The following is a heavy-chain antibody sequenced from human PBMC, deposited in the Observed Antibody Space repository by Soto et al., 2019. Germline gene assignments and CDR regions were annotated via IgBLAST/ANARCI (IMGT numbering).Heavy chain of an antibody. J-gene: IGHJ6*01. Sequence: GGSLRLACAASGFTCSSYWMHWVRHAPGKGQVWVSRINSDGGSTSYADSVKGRFTISRDNAKNTLYLHMNSLRAEDTAVYYCAREGAWRPYDYYYGMDVWGQGTTVTVAS. CDR3: AREGAWRPYDYYYGMDV. CDR1: GFTCSSYW. V-gene: IGHV3-74*01. D-gene: IGHD2-2*01. CDR2: INSDGGST.